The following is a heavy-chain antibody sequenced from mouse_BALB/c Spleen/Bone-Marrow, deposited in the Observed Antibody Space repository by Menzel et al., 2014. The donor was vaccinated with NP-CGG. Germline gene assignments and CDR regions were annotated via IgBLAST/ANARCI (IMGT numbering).Heavy chain of an antibody. Sequence: VKLMESGPELVKPGTLVKMSCKASGCTFTGYDINWVKQRPGKGLELIGWINPGDGSAKYNEKFKGKATLTADKSSSTAYMQLSSLTSENTAVYFCARSGDGYYWYFDVWGAGTMVTVSS. CDR2: INPGDGSA. CDR3: ARSGDGYYWYFDV. CDR1: GCTFTGYD. D-gene: IGHD2-3*01. V-gene: IGHV1S56*01. J-gene: IGHJ1*01.